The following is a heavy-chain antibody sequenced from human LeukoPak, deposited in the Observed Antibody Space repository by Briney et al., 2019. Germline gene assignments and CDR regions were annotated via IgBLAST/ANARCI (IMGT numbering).Heavy chain of an antibody. Sequence: GGSLRLSCAASGFTFSSYWMHWVRRAPGKGLVWVSRINSDGSSTSYADSVKGRFTISRDNAKNTLYLQMNSLRAEDTAVYYCARDPKDLSGWYQGVDYWGQGTLVTVSS. CDR2: INSDGSST. D-gene: IGHD6-19*01. J-gene: IGHJ4*02. CDR1: GFTFSSYW. V-gene: IGHV3-74*01. CDR3: ARDPKDLSGWYQGVDY.